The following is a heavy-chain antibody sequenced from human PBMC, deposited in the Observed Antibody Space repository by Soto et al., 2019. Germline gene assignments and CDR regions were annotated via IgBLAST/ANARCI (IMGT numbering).Heavy chain of an antibody. V-gene: IGHV1-69*02. CDR1: GATFSSST. J-gene: IGHJ4*02. CDR2: IIPMFGIT. Sequence: QVQLVQSGADVKKPGSSVKVSCKASGATFSSSTFTWVRQAPGQGLEWMGRIIPMFGITNSAQKFQGRLGSTAEGATNTVFIVMRRLSSDDTASYYCAKGDLTSGGVLNAWGQGTLVTVSS. CDR3: AKGDLTSGGVLNA. D-gene: IGHD3-16*01.